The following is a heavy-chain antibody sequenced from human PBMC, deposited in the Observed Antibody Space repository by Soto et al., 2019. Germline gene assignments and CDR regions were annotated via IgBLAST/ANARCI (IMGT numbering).Heavy chain of an antibody. D-gene: IGHD3-3*01. J-gene: IGHJ5*02. CDR3: ARVTYYDFWSGRLGPHDP. V-gene: IGHV4-59*01. Sequence: SETLSLTCTVSGGSISSYYWSWIRQPPGKGLEWIGYIYYSGSTNYNPSLKSRVTISVDTSKNQFSLKLSSVTAADTAVYYCARVTYYDFWSGRLGPHDPWGQGTLVTVSS. CDR2: IYYSGST. CDR1: GGSISSYY.